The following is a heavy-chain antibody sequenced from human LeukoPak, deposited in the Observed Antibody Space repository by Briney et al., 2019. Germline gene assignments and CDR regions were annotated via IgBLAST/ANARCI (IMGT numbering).Heavy chain of an antibody. J-gene: IGHJ4*02. CDR1: GFTVSSNY. D-gene: IGHD4-11*01. V-gene: IGHV3-53*01. CDR3: AKEETTAPRTFDY. Sequence: GGSLRLSCAASGFTVSSNYMSWVRQAPGKGLEWVSVIYSGGSTYYADSVKGRFTISRDNSKNTLYLQMNSLRAEDTAVYYCAKEETTAPRTFDYWGQGTLVTVSS. CDR2: IYSGGST.